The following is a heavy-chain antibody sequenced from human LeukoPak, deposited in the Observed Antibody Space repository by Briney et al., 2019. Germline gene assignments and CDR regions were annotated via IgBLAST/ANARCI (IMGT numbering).Heavy chain of an antibody. D-gene: IGHD3-22*01. J-gene: IGHJ4*02. CDR3: ARKTDSSGSGDY. Sequence: QSGGSLRLSCAASGFSVSSNYMSWVRQAPGKGLECVSVIYSGGSTYYADSVKGRFTISRDNSKNTLYLQMNSLRAEDTAVYYCARKTDSSGSGDYWGQGTLVTVSS. CDR2: IYSGGST. V-gene: IGHV3-53*01. CDR1: GFSVSSNY.